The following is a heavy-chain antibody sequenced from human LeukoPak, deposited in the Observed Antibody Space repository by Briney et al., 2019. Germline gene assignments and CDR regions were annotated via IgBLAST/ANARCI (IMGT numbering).Heavy chain of an antibody. V-gene: IGHV4-39*07. CDR1: GGSISSTIYY. D-gene: IGHD1-7*01. CDR3: ARSNWNYSYFDY. CDR2: IYYSGST. Sequence: SETLSLTCTVSGGSISSTIYYWGWIRQPPGKGLECIGSIYYSGSTYYNPSLKSRVTISVDTSKNQFSLKLSSMTAADTAVYYCARSNWNYSYFDYWGQGTLVTVSS. J-gene: IGHJ4*02.